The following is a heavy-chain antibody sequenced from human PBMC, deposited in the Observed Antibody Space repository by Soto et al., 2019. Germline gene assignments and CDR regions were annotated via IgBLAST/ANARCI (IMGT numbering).Heavy chain of an antibody. CDR3: AKDAVYNDGLWLMDH. CDR2: IYGSGRGI. Sequence: GGSLRLSCTASGLPHSSFAMMWVRQAPGKGLECVSGIYGSGRGIEYADSVKGRFTISRDNSKNTVYLQMTDLRADDTAIYYCAKDAVYNDGLWLMDHWGQGTQVTVSS. CDR1: GLPHSSFA. V-gene: IGHV3-23*05. D-gene: IGHD2-21*01. J-gene: IGHJ4*02.